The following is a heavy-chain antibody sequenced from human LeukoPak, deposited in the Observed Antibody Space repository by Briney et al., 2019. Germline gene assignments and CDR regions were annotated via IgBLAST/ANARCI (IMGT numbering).Heavy chain of an antibody. CDR2: IIPIFGTA. J-gene: IGHJ6*03. V-gene: IGHV1-69*05. CDR3: ASNLPEYSSSYYYYYYMDV. D-gene: IGHD6-6*01. Sequence: GASVKVSCKVSGYTLTELSMHWVRQAPGKGLEWMGGIIPIFGTANYAQKFQGRVTITTDESTSTAYMELSSLRSGDTAVYYCASNLPEYSSSYYYYYYMDVWGKGTTVTVSS. CDR1: GYTLTELS.